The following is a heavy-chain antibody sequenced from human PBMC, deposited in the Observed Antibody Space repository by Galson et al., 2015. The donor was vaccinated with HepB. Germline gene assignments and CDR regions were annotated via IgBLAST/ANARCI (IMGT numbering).Heavy chain of an antibody. CDR2: IRSKAYNYAT. Sequence: SLRLSCAASGFTFSGSAIHWVRQASGKGPAWVGRIRSKAYNYATSCVASLKGRFIISGDDSKNTAYLHMISLKIEDTAVYYCARLGDLSGYSSRWGQGTLVTVSS. V-gene: IGHV3-73*01. J-gene: IGHJ4*02. D-gene: IGHD6-13*01. CDR1: GFTFSGSA. CDR3: ARLGDLSGYSSR.